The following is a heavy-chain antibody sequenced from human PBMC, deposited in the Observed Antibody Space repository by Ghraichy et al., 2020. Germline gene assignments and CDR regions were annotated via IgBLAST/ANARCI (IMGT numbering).Heavy chain of an antibody. D-gene: IGHD3-3*01. CDR1: GESFSGYQ. J-gene: IGHJ3*02. V-gene: IGHV4-34*01. CDR2: INHSGTR. Sequence: GSLSLTCAVLGESFSGYQWNWLRQTPGKGPEWIGEINHSGTRNYNPSLKSRVTISVDTSKRQFSLKLRSVTAADTAVYYCARGLPILARRDCFDIWGQGTTVIVSS. CDR3: ARGLPILARRDCFDI.